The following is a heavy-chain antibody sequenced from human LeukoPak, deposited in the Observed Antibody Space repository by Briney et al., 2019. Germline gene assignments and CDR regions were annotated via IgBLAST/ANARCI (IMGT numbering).Heavy chain of an antibody. CDR2: ISSSSSYI. D-gene: IGHD6-6*01. V-gene: IGHV3-21*01. CDR3: AGDSHISSSFVLRH. J-gene: IGHJ4*02. Sequence: PGGSLRLSCAASGFTFSSYSMNWVRQAPGKGLEWVSSISSSSSYIYYADSVKGRFTISRDNAKNSLYLQMNSLRAEDTAVYYCAGDSHISSSFVLRHWGQGTLVTVSS. CDR1: GFTFSSYS.